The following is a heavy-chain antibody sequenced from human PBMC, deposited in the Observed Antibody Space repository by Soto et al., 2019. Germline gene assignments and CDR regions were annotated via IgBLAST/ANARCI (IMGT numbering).Heavy chain of an antibody. CDR2: MNPNSGNT. J-gene: IGHJ4*02. CDR3: ARDAPTIAAQDDY. Sequence: GASVKVSCKASGYTFTSYDINWVRQATGQGLEWMGWMNPNSGNTNYAQKLQGRVTMTRDTSTSTAYMELRSLRSDDTAVYYCARDAPTIAAQDDYWGQGTLVTVSS. V-gene: IGHV1-8*01. CDR1: GYTFTSYD. D-gene: IGHD6-13*01.